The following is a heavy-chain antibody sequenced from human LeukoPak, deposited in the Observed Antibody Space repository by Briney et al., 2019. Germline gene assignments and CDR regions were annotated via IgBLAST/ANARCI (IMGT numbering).Heavy chain of an antibody. D-gene: IGHD3-3*01. V-gene: IGHV3-21*01. Sequence: GGSLRLSCAASGFTFSSYSMNWVRQAPGKGLEWVSSISSSSSYIYYADSVKGRFTISRDNAKNSLYLQMNSLRAEDTAVYYCARDILRVRGVLRFLEWSSRWYFDLWGRGTLVTVSS. CDR1: GFTFSSYS. CDR2: ISSSSSYI. J-gene: IGHJ2*01. CDR3: ARDILRVRGVLRFLEWSSRWYFDL.